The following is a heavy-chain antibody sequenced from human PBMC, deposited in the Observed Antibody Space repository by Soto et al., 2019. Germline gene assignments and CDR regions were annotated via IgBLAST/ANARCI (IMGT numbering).Heavy chain of an antibody. J-gene: IGHJ4*02. Sequence: QVQLVESGGGVVQPGRSLRLSCAASGFTFSSYGMHWVRQAPGKGLEWVAVIWYDGSNKYYADSVKGRFTISRDNSKNTLYLQMNSLSAEDTAVYYCAREGIVVVPAAENYYFDYWGQGTLVTVSS. CDR2: IWYDGSNK. CDR3: AREGIVVVPAAENYYFDY. V-gene: IGHV3-33*01. CDR1: GFTFSSYG. D-gene: IGHD2-2*01.